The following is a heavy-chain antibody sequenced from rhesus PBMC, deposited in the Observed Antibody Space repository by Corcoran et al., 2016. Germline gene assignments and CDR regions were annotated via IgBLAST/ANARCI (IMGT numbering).Heavy chain of an antibody. CDR3: ARRQLPFGGLDS. J-gene: IGHJ6*01. CDR2: IGGDSSYT. D-gene: IGHD5-12*01. CDR1: GFPFSGDE. V-gene: IGHV3-115*02. Sequence: EVQLAASGGGLVQPGGSLGLSCAASGFPFSGDEMHWVGQAPGKGLDSFSVIGGDSSYTHYADSVKGRFTISRDNAKNSLSLQMNSLRAEDTAVYYCARRQLPFGGLDSWGQGVVVTVSS.